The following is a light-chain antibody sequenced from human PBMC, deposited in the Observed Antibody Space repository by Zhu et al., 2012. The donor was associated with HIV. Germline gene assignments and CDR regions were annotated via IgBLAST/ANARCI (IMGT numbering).Light chain of an antibody. Sequence: AIRMTQSPSSFSASTGDRVTITCRASQGISNYLAWYQQKPGKAPKLLIYDASTLQSGVPSRFSGSGSGTDFTLTISCLQSEDFATYYCQQYYRYPETFGPGTKVDIK. J-gene: IGKJ3*01. CDR1: QGISNY. CDR3: QQYYRYPET. V-gene: IGKV1-8*01. CDR2: DAS.